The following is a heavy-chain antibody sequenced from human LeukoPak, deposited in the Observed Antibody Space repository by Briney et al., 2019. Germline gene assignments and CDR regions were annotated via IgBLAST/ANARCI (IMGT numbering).Heavy chain of an antibody. D-gene: IGHD1-26*01. J-gene: IGHJ3*02. V-gene: IGHV3-30*18. CDR2: ISYDGSNQ. CDR3: AKWYSKNYGAFDI. Sequence: PGGSLRLSCAASGFTFSSYGMHWVRQAPGKGLEWVAVISYDGSNQWYADSVKGRFTISRDNSKNTLYLQMNSLRAEDTAVYYCAKWYSKNYGAFDIWGQGTMVTVSS. CDR1: GFTFSSYG.